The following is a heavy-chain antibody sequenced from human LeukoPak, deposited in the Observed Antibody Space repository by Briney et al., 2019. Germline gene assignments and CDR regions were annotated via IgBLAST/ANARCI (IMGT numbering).Heavy chain of an antibody. CDR1: GFTFSSYS. Sequence: GGSLRLSCAASGFTFSSYSMNWVRQAPGKGLEWVSAVSGSGGSTYYADSVKGRFTISRDNSKNTLYLQVNSLRAEDTAVYYCARDIYGSGPPVGDAIDYWGQGTLVTVSS. CDR3: ARDIYGSGPPVGDAIDY. V-gene: IGHV3-23*01. CDR2: VSGSGGST. J-gene: IGHJ4*02. D-gene: IGHD3-10*01.